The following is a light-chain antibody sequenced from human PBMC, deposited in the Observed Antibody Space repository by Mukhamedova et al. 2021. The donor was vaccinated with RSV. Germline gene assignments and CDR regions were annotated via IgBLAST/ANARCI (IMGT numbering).Light chain of an antibody. J-gene: IGKJ2*03. CDR3: LQDDNYPYS. CDR2: DAS. V-gene: IGKV1-6*01. Sequence: WYQRRVHGKAPKLLIYDASTLQNGVPSRFSGSGYGTDFTLTISNLQPEDIATYYCLQDDNYPYSFGQGTMLEIK.